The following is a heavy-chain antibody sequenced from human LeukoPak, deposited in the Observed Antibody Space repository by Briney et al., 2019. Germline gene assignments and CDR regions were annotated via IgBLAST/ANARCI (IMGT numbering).Heavy chain of an antibody. CDR1: GGSISSGGYY. D-gene: IGHD2-8*01. J-gene: IGHJ6*02. V-gene: IGHV4-31*03. CDR3: ATRSPYCTNGVCYNGYYGMDV. Sequence: SQTLSLTCTVSGGSISSGGYYWSWIRQHPGKGLEWIGYIYYSGSTYYNPSLKSRVTISVDTSKNQFSLKLSSVTAADTAVYYCATRSPYCTNGVCYNGYYGMDVWGQGTTVTVSS. CDR2: IYYSGST.